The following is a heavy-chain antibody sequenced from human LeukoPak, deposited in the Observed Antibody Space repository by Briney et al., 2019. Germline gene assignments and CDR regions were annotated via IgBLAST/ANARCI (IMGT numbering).Heavy chain of an antibody. CDR1: GGSFSGYY. CDR3: ARGVDSFDP. D-gene: IGHD3/OR15-3a*01. V-gene: IGHV4-34*01. Sequence: SETLSLTCAVYGGSFSGYYWSWIRQPPGKGLEWIGEINHSGSTYYNPSLKSRVTISVDRSKNQFSLKLSSVTAADTAVYYCARGVDSFDPWGQGTLVTVSS. J-gene: IGHJ5*02. CDR2: INHSGST.